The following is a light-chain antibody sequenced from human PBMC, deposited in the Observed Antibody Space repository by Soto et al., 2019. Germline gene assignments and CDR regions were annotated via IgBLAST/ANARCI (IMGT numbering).Light chain of an antibody. J-gene: IGKJ4*01. CDR3: QQYESSPLT. CDR2: AAS. V-gene: IGKV3-20*01. Sequence: EIVLTQSPGTLSLSPGERATLSCRASRSFASSYLAWYQQKPGQAPRLLIYAASIRATGIPDRFIGSGSATDFTLTVTRLEPEDSAVYYCQQYESSPLTFGGGTKVDIK. CDR1: RSFASSY.